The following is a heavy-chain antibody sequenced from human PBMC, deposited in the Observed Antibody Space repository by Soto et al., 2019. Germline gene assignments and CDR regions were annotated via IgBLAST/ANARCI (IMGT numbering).Heavy chain of an antibody. D-gene: IGHD2-2*01. J-gene: IGHJ4*02. V-gene: IGHV1-18*01. CDR2: ISTYNGYT. CDR1: GYTFTSYD. CDR3: ARGGSSTSSGFDY. Sequence: QVQLVQSGAEVKKPGASVKVSCKASGYTFTSYDITWVRQAPGQGLECLGWISTYNGYTNYAQKLQGRVTMTTDTSTTTAYMELRSLRSDDTAVYYCARGGSSTSSGFDYWAQGTLVTVSS.